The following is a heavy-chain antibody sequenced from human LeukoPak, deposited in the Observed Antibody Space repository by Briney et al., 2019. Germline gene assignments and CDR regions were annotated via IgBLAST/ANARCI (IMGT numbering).Heavy chain of an antibody. V-gene: IGHV1-69*05. CDR2: IIPIFGTA. D-gene: IGHD3-10*01. CDR1: GGTFSSYA. Sequence: GSSVKVSCKASGGTFSSYAISWVRQAPGQGLEWMGRIIPIFGTANYAQKFQGRVTITTDESTSTAYMELSSLRSEDTAVYYCARDVGGSGSPDYWFDPWGQGTLVTVSS. J-gene: IGHJ5*02. CDR3: ARDVGGSGSPDYWFDP.